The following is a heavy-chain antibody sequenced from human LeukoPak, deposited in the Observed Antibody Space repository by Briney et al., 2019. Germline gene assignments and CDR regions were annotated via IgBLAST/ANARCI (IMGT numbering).Heavy chain of an antibody. Sequence: SETLSLTCTVSSGSISSSTYYWGWIRQPPGKGLEWIETIYYTGSTYYNPSLKSRVTISVDTSKNQFSLKLTSVTAADTAVYYCARAVGTDGYNLWVYWGQGTLVTVSS. V-gene: IGHV4-39*07. J-gene: IGHJ4*02. D-gene: IGHD5-24*01. CDR3: ARAVGTDGYNLWVY. CDR1: SGSISSSTYY. CDR2: IYYTGST.